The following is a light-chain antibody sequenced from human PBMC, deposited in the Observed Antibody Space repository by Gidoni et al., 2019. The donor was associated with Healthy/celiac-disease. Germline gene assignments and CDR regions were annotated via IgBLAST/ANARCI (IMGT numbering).Light chain of an antibody. Sequence: QPALNQPASGSGSPGQASTISCTGTSSDVGSYNLVSWYQQHPGKAPKLMIYEGSKRPSGVSNRFSGSKSGNTASLTISGLQAEDEADYYCCSYAGSSYVVFGGGTKLTVL. J-gene: IGLJ2*01. CDR2: EGS. CDR3: CSYAGSSYVV. V-gene: IGLV2-23*01. CDR1: SSDVGSYNL.